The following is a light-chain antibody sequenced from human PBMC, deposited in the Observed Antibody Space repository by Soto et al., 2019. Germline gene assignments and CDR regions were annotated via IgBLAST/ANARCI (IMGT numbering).Light chain of an antibody. J-gene: IGLJ2*01. CDR2: EIT. Sequence: QSALTQPASVSGSPGQSITISCTGTSSDVGGYKFVSWYQQHPGKAPKLMIYEITNRPSGVFSRFSGSKSGNTASLTISGLQAEDEADYYCSSYTSSSTQVFGGGTKLTVL. CDR1: SSDVGGYKF. V-gene: IGLV2-14*03. CDR3: SSYTSSSTQV.